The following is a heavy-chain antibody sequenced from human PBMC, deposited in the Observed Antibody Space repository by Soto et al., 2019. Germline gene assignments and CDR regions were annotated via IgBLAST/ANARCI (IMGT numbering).Heavy chain of an antibody. V-gene: IGHV3-30-3*01. J-gene: IGHJ4*02. CDR1: GFTFSSYA. Sequence: VGSLRLSCAASGFTFSSYAMHWVRQAPGKGLEWVAVISYDGSNKYYADSVKGRFTISRDNSKNTLYLQMNSLRAGDTAVYYCARDFVVVVAATRTFDYWGQGTLVTVSS. CDR2: ISYDGSNK. CDR3: ARDFVVVVAATRTFDY. D-gene: IGHD2-15*01.